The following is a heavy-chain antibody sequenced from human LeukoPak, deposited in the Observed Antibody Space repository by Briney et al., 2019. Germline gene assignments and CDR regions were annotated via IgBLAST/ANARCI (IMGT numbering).Heavy chain of an antibody. D-gene: IGHD3-22*01. V-gene: IGHV3-66*02. CDR3: ARMGYYYSIPTFFDY. Sequence: PGGSLRLSCAASGFTVSSNYMSWVRQAPEKGLEWVSVIYSGGSTYYADSVKGRFTISRDNSKNTLYLQMNSLRAEDTAVYYCARMGYYYSIPTFFDYWGQGTLVTVSS. CDR1: GFTVSSNY. CDR2: IYSGGST. J-gene: IGHJ4*02.